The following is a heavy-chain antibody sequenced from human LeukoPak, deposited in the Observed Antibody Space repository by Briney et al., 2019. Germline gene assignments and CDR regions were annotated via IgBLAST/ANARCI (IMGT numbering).Heavy chain of an antibody. CDR3: AKDQGELHLDY. Sequence: GGSLRLSCAASGFTFSSYGMPWVRQAPGKGLEWVAVISYDGSNKYYADSVKGRFTISRDNSKNTLYLQMNSVRAEDTAVYYCAKDQGELHLDYWGQGTLVTVSS. D-gene: IGHD1-26*01. CDR2: ISYDGSNK. V-gene: IGHV3-30*18. J-gene: IGHJ4*02. CDR1: GFTFSSYG.